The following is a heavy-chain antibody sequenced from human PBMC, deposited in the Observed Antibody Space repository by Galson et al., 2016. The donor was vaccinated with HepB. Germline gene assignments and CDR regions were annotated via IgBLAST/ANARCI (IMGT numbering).Heavy chain of an antibody. CDR1: GGSIANGNIY. D-gene: IGHD2-2*01. V-gene: IGHV4-39*01. CDR2: VYYIGTT. CDR3: VTNTTSAPWFGP. Sequence: SETLSLTCTVSGGSIANGNIYWGWIRQSPGKGLEWIGSVYYIGTTDYNPSLKSRVTLSVNTSKNQFYLRLNSVTATDTAIYYCVTNTTSAPWFGPWGQGTLVTVSS. J-gene: IGHJ5*02.